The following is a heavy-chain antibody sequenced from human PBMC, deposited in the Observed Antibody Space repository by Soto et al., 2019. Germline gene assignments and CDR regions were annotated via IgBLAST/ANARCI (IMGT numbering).Heavy chain of an antibody. CDR1: GFTFSSYW. D-gene: IGHD3-3*01. CDR2: IKQDGSKK. J-gene: IGHJ5*02. Sequence: GGSLRLSCAASGFTFSSYWMSWVRQAPGKGLEWVANIKQDGSKKYYVDSVKGRFTISRDNAKNSLYLQMNSLRAEDTAVYYCAREYYDFWSGYYIDPSWFDPWGQGTLVTVSS. CDR3: AREYYDFWSGYYIDPSWFDP. V-gene: IGHV3-7*05.